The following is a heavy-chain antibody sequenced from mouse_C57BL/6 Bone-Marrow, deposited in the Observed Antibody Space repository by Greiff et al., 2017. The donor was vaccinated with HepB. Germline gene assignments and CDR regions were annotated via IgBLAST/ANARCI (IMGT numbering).Heavy chain of an antibody. CDR1: GYTFTDYE. Sequence: VQLQQSGAELVRPGASVTLSCKASGYTFTDYEMHWVKQTPVHGLEWIGAIDPETGGTAYNQKFKGKAILTADKSSSTAYMELRSLTSEDSAVYYCTMGTYYSNYDWYFDVWGTGTTVTVSS. J-gene: IGHJ1*03. V-gene: IGHV1-15*01. D-gene: IGHD2-5*01. CDR2: IDPETGGT. CDR3: TMGTYYSNYDWYFDV.